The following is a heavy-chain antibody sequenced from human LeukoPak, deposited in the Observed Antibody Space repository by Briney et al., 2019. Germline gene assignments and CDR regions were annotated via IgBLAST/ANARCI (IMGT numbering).Heavy chain of an antibody. Sequence: SETLSLTCTVSGGSISSGGYYWSWIRQHPGKGLEWIGYIYYSGSTYYNPSLKSRVTISVDTSKNQFSLKLSSVTAADTAVYYCARDGGSDSYGSYYFDYWGQGTLVTASP. CDR1: GGSISSGGYY. V-gene: IGHV4-31*03. CDR3: ARDGGSDSYGSYYFDY. D-gene: IGHD5-18*01. CDR2: IYYSGST. J-gene: IGHJ4*02.